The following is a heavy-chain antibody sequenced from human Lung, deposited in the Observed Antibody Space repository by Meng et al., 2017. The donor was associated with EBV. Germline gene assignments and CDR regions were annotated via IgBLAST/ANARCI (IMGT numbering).Heavy chain of an antibody. V-gene: IGHV4-4*02. J-gene: IGHJ4*02. CDR1: GGSIIIGNW. CDR2: IHHSGRT. Sequence: QVQLQESGPGLVNPSGTLSLTCAVSGGSIIIGNWGSWVRQSPGKGLEWIGEIHHSGRTNYNPSLKSRITMSLDKPKNQFSLKLSSVTAADTAVYYCARHSDSAYSLGYWGQGTLVTVSS. CDR3: ARHSDSAYSLGY. D-gene: IGHD2-21*01.